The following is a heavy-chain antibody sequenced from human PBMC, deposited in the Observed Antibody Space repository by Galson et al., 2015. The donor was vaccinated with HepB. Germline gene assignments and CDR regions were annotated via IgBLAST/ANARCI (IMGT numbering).Heavy chain of an antibody. CDR2: ISAYNGNT. J-gene: IGHJ6*02. D-gene: IGHD6-13*01. CDR1: GFTFTSYG. CDR3: ARGGNSSPSWYYYGIDV. V-gene: IGHV1-18*04. Sequence: SVKVSCKASGFTFTSYGISWVRQAPGQGLEWMGWISAYNGNTNYAQKLQGRVTMTTDTSTSTAYMELRSLRSDDTAVYYCARGGNSSPSWYYYGIDVWGQGTTVTVSS.